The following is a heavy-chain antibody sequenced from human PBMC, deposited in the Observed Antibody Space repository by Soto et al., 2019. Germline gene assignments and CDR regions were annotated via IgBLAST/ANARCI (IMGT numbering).Heavy chain of an antibody. J-gene: IGHJ6*02. CDR3: ARDRFLGENYYYGMDV. Sequence: SETLSLTCTVSGGSISSGGYYWSWIRQHPGKGLEWIGYIYYSGSTNYNPSLKSRVTISVDTSKNQFSLKLSSVTAADTAVYYCARDRFLGENYYYGMDVWGQGTTVTVS. D-gene: IGHD3-3*01. V-gene: IGHV4-61*08. CDR2: IYYSGST. CDR1: GGSISSGGYY.